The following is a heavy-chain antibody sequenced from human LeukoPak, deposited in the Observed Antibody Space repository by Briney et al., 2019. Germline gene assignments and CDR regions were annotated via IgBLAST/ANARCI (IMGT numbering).Heavy chain of an antibody. V-gene: IGHV3-21*01. J-gene: IGHJ4*02. CDR2: ISTSSSYI. Sequence: PGGSLRLSCAVSGFTFSRYSMNWVRQAPGKGLEWVSFISTSSSYIYYADSVKGRFTISRDNAKNSLYLQMNSLRAEDTAVYYCARGPSGYHNTGGQGTLVTVSS. D-gene: IGHD5-12*01. CDR3: ARGPSGYHNT. CDR1: GFTFSRYS.